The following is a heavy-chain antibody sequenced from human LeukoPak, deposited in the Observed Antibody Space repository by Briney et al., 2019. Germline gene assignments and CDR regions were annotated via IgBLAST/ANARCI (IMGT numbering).Heavy chain of an antibody. Sequence: SGTLSLTCTVSGGSISSSSYYWGWIRQPPGKGLEWIGSIYYSGSTYCNPSLKSRVTISVDTSKNQFSLKLSSVTAADTAVYYCARRVAVGADNWFDPWGQGTLVTVSS. V-gene: IGHV4-39*01. J-gene: IGHJ5*02. CDR1: GGSISSSSYY. CDR3: ARRVAVGADNWFDP. D-gene: IGHD1-26*01. CDR2: IYYSGST.